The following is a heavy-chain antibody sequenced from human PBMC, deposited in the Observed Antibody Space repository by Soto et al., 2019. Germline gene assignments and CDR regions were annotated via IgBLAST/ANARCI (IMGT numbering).Heavy chain of an antibody. D-gene: IGHD6-19*01. J-gene: IGHJ6*02. CDR3: ATHSSGSGSYYCGMDV. V-gene: IGHV1-69*12. CDR1: GGTFSSYA. Sequence: QVQLVQSGAEVKKPGSSVKVSCKASGGTFSSYAISWVRQAPGQGLEWMGGIIPIFGTANYAQKFQGRVTLPADESTSTAYMDLSSLRSEDTAVYYCATHSSGSGSYYCGMDVWGQGATVTVSS. CDR2: IIPIFGTA.